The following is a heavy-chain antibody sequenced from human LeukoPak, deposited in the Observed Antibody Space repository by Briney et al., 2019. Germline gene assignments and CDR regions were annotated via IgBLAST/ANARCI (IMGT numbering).Heavy chain of an antibody. CDR2: IYYSGST. CDR3: ASGEYFQH. CDR1: GGSISSYY. Sequence: PSETPSLTCTVSGGSISSYYWSWIRQPPGKGLEWIGYIYYSGSTNYNPSLKSRVTISVDTSKNQFSLKLSSVTAADTAVYYCASGEYFQHWGQGTLVTVSS. V-gene: IGHV4-59*08. J-gene: IGHJ1*01.